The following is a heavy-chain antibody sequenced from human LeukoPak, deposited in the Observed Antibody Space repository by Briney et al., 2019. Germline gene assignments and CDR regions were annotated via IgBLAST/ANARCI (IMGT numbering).Heavy chain of an antibody. V-gene: IGHV1-46*01. Sequence: ASVKVSCKASGYTFTSYYMHWVRQAPGQGLEWMGIINPSGDSTSYAQKFQGRVTMTGDTSTSTVYMELSSLRSEDTAVYYCARDLPDYYDSSGYYLGYWGQGTLVTVSS. D-gene: IGHD3-22*01. CDR1: GYTFTSYY. J-gene: IGHJ4*02. CDR3: ARDLPDYYDSSGYYLGY. CDR2: INPSGDST.